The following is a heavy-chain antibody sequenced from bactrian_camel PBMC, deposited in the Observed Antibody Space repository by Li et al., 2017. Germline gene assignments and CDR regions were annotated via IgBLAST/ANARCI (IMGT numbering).Heavy chain of an antibody. CDR3: AAVGVFPLDMSFSEALGSPLYSY. CDR1: EDISKVYC. CDR2: IYTRDGST. J-gene: IGHJ4*01. V-gene: IGHV3S54*01. Sequence: VQLVESGGDSVQAGGSLTLSCAASEDISKVYCMGWFCQDFGKQREGIAAIYTRDGSTYYDDSVKGRFTISLDSTKKMLYLQMNSLLPEDTGMYYCAAVGVFPLDMSFSEALGSPLYSYWGQGTQVTVS. D-gene: IGHD3*01.